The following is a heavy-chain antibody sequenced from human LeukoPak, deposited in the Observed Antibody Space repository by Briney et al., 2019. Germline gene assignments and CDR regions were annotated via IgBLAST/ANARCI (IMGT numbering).Heavy chain of an antibody. CDR1: GYTFTSYG. Sequence: ASVKVSCKASGYTFTSYGISWVRQAPGQGLEWMGWISAYNGNTNYAQKLQGRVTMTTDTSTSTAYMELRSLRSDGTAVYYCARTPGGSYAYYYYGMDVWGKGTTVTVSS. J-gene: IGHJ6*04. D-gene: IGHD3-16*01. CDR3: ARTPGGSYAYYYYGMDV. CDR2: ISAYNGNT. V-gene: IGHV1-18*04.